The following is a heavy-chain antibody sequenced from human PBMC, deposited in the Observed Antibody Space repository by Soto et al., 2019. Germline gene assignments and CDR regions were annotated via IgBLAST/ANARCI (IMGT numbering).Heavy chain of an antibody. V-gene: IGHV3-48*03. D-gene: IGHD5-12*01. CDR1: GFTFSSYE. CDR2: ISSSGSTI. Sequence: EVQLVESGGGLVQPGGSLRLSCAASGFTFSSYEMNWVRQAPGKGLEWVSYISSSGSTIYYADSVKGRFTISRDNAKNSLYLQMNRLRAEDTAVYYCARVGDGYNPATDYWGQGTLVTVSS. J-gene: IGHJ4*02. CDR3: ARVGDGYNPATDY.